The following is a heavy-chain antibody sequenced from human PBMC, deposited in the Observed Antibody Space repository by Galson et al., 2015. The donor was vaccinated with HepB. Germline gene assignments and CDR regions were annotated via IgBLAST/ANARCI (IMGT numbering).Heavy chain of an antibody. CDR2: INAGNGNT. CDR1: GYTFTSYA. CDR3: ARDRLGCSGGSCYSN. J-gene: IGHJ4*02. D-gene: IGHD2-15*01. Sequence: SVKVSCKASGYTFTSYAMHWVRQAPGQRLEWMGWINAGNGNTKYSQKFQGRVTITRDTSASTAYMELSSLRSEDTAVYYCARDRLGCSGGSCYSNWGQGTLVTVSS. V-gene: IGHV1-3*01.